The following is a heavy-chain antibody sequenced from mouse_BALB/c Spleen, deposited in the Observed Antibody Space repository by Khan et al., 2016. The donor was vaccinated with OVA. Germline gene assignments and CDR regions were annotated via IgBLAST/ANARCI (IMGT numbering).Heavy chain of an antibody. V-gene: IGHV2-2*01. Sequence: QVQLKESGPGLVRPSQTLSITCTVSGFSLTTYGVHWVRQSPGKGLELLGVIRSAGKTDYNAAFISRLSITKDNSKSQVFFKMNSLQADVTAMYYCARNAYMYDFTYWGQGTLVTVSA. CDR2: IRSAGKT. D-gene: IGHD2-14*01. J-gene: IGHJ3*01. CDR1: GFSLTTYG. CDR3: ARNAYMYDFTY.